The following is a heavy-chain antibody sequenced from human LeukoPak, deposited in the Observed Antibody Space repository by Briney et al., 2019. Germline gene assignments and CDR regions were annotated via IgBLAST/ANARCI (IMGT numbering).Heavy chain of an antibody. CDR1: GYTFTSYF. V-gene: IGHV1-46*01. D-gene: IGHD3-3*01. Sequence: AXVKVSCKSYGYTFTSYFMHWVGQAPGQGVEGMGIINPSGGSTNYAQKFQGRVTMTRETSTSTVYMELRRLRSEDTAVYYCARGDHVRIYAESAFDIWGQGTKVTVSS. CDR3: ARGDHVRIYAESAFDI. J-gene: IGHJ3*02. CDR2: INPSGGST.